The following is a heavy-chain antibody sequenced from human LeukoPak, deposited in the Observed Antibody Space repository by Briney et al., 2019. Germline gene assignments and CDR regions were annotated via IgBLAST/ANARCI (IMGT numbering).Heavy chain of an antibody. CDR2: IYPGDSDT. CDR1: GYSFTSYW. Sequence: GESLKISCKGSGYSFTSYWIGWVRQMTGKGLEWMGIIYPGDSDTRYSPSFQGQVTISADKSISTAYLQWSSLKASDTAMYYCARPSPYCGGDCYPIDAFDIWGQGTMVTVSS. V-gene: IGHV5-51*01. J-gene: IGHJ3*02. CDR3: ARPSPYCGGDCYPIDAFDI. D-gene: IGHD2-21*02.